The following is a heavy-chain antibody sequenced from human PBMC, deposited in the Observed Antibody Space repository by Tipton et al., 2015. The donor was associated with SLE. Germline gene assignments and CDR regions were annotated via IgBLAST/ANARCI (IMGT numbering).Heavy chain of an antibody. CDR3: AKALAGTIYYYYMDV. CDR2: IYSGGST. D-gene: IGHD6-19*01. Sequence: SLRLSCVASGFTFSIYAMSWVRQAPGKGLEWVSVIYSGGSTSYVDSVKGRFTISRDNSRNTLYLQMNSLRAEDTAVYYCAKALAGTIYYYYMDVWGKGTTVTVSS. V-gene: IGHV3-23*03. CDR1: GFTFSIYA. J-gene: IGHJ6*03.